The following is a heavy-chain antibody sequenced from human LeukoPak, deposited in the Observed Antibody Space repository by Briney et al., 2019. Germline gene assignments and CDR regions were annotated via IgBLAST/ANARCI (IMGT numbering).Heavy chain of an antibody. V-gene: IGHV4-4*07. CDR2: IYTRGST. Sequence: SETLSLTCTVSGGSISSYYWSWIRQPAGKGLEWIGRIYTRGSTNYNPSLKSRVTMSVDTSKNQFSLKLSSVTAADTAVYYCARENGYCSSTSCPNWFDPWGQGTLVTVSS. D-gene: IGHD2-2*01. J-gene: IGHJ5*02. CDR3: ARENGYCSSTSCPNWFDP. CDR1: GGSISSYY.